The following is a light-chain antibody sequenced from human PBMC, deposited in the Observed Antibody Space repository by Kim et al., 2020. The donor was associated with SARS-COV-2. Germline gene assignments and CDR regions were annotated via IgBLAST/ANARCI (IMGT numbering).Light chain of an antibody. CDR2: AAS. Sequence: DIQVTQSPSSLSASVGDRVTITCRASQSITNYLNWYQQRPGKAPKLLIYAASSLQSGVPLRFSGSGSGTDFTLTISSLQREDFATYYCQQSYRTPYTSGKGTKLEI. J-gene: IGKJ2*01. V-gene: IGKV1-39*01. CDR1: QSITNY. CDR3: QQSYRTPYT.